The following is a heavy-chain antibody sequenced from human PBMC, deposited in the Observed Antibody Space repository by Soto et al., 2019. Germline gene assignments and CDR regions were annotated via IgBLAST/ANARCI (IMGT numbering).Heavy chain of an antibody. J-gene: IGHJ3*02. V-gene: IGHV4-59*01. CDR1: GGSISSYY. Sequence: SETLSLTCTVSGGSISSYYWSWIRQPPGKGLGWIGYIYYSGSTNYNPSLKSRVTISVDTSKNQFSLKLSSVTAADTAVYYCARGAYYYDSSGYYFTWGDALDIWGQGTMVIVSS. CDR2: IYYSGST. CDR3: ARGAYYYDSSGYYFTWGDALDI. D-gene: IGHD3-22*01.